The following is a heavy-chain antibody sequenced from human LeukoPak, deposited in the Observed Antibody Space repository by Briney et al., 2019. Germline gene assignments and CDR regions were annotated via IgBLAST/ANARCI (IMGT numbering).Heavy chain of an antibody. CDR2: INHSGST. D-gene: IGHD5-12*01. CDR3: ARVDIVATIKGPYYYYGMDV. CDR1: GGSFSGYY. J-gene: IGHJ6*02. Sequence: PSETLSLTCAVYGGSFSGYYWSWIRQPPGKGLEWIGEINHSGSTNYNPSLKSRVTISVDTSKNQFSLKLSSVTAADTAMYYCARVDIVATIKGPYYYYGMDVWGQGTTVTVSS. V-gene: IGHV4-34*01.